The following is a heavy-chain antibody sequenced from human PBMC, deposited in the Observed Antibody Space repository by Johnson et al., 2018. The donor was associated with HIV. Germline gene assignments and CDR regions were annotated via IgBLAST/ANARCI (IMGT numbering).Heavy chain of an antibody. D-gene: IGHD2-21*01. V-gene: IGHV3-11*01. CDR2: ISWNSGSI. CDR3: ARVVVVIAIGGTDAFDI. Sequence: QVQLVESGGGLIQPGGSLRLSCAASGFIVSTNYMSWVRQAPGKGLEWVSGISWNSGSIGYADSVKGRFTVSRDNAKNSLYLQMNSLRAEDTALYYCARVVVVIAIGGTDAFDIWGQGTMVTVSS. J-gene: IGHJ3*02. CDR1: GFIVSTNY.